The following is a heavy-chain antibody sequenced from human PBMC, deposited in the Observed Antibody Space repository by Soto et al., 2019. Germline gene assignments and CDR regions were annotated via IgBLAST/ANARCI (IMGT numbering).Heavy chain of an antibody. CDR3: ATPRGHDYGDFGAFDI. D-gene: IGHD4-17*01. CDR2: IITIFGTA. CDR1: GGTFSSYG. V-gene: IGHV1-69*01. Sequence: QVQLVQSGAEVKKPGSSVKVSCKASGGTFSSYGTSWVRQAPGQGLEWMGGIITIFGTANYAQKFQGRVTITADESTSTAYMELSSLRSEDTAVYYCATPRGHDYGDFGAFDIWGQGTMVTVSS. J-gene: IGHJ3*02.